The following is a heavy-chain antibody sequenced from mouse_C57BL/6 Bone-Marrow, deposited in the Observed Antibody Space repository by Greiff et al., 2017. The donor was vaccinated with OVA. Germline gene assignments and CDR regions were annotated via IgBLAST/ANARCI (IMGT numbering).Heavy chain of an antibody. CDR1: GYTFTGYW. CDR3: ARSYYGNYFYYAMGY. Sequence: VKLMESGAELMKPGASVKLSCKATGYTFTGYWIEWVKQRPGHGLEWIGEIFPGSGRTNYNEKFKGKATFTVDTSSNTAYMQRSSLTTEDSSIDYGARSYYGNYFYYAMGYWGQGTSVTVAS. CDR2: IFPGSGRT. J-gene: IGHJ4*01. V-gene: IGHV1-9*01. D-gene: IGHD2-1*01.